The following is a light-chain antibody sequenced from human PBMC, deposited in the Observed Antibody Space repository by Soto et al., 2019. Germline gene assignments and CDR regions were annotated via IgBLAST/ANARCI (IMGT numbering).Light chain of an antibody. Sequence: DIQMTQAPSSLSASVGEPVIISGRAREPTTSYLNWYQPKPGKAPRLLISGASSLQSGVPSRFSGSYSGTDFTLTISSLQPEDFATYYCQQSYSNPLTFGGGTKVEMK. V-gene: IGKV1-39*01. CDR1: EPTTSY. J-gene: IGKJ4*01. CDR2: GAS. CDR3: QQSYSNPLT.